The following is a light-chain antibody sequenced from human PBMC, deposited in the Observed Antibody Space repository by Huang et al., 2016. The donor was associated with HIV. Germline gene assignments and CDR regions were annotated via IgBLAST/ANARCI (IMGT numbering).Light chain of an antibody. J-gene: IGKJ1*01. CDR3: QQGYSTPT. Sequence: DIQMTQSPSSLSASVGDRVTITCRASQSISRYLNWYQHKPGKAPGLLIYASSSLQRGVRSRVSGSGSGTDFSLTISGLQPEEYATYYCQQGYSTPTFGQGTKVEMK. V-gene: IGKV1-39*01. CDR1: QSISRY. CDR2: ASS.